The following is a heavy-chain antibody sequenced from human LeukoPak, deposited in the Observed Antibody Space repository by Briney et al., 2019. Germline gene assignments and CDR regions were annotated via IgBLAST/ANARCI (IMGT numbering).Heavy chain of an antibody. Sequence: GGSLRLSCAASGFTFSSYGMSWVRQAPGKWLEWVSAISGSGGSTYYADSVKGRFTISRDNSKNTLYLQMNSLRAEDTAVYYCAKRGPGTQRGWAYYYYYMDVWGKGTTVTISS. D-gene: IGHD1-1*01. CDR2: ISGSGGST. CDR1: GFTFSSYG. J-gene: IGHJ6*03. CDR3: AKRGPGTQRGWAYYYYYMDV. V-gene: IGHV3-23*01.